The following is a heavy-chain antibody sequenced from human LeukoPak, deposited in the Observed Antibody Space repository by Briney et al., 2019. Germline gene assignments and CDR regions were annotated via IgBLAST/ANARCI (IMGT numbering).Heavy chain of an antibody. CDR2: IIPIFGTA. V-gene: IGHV1-69*13. CDR3: ARNIAVAARGVEN. D-gene: IGHD6-19*01. Sequence: ASVTVSCTASGGTFSSYAISWVRQAPGQGLEWMGGIIPIFGTANYAQKFQGRVTITADESTSTAYMELSSLRSEDTAVYYCARNIAVAARGVENWGQGTLVTVSS. J-gene: IGHJ4*02. CDR1: GGTFSSYA.